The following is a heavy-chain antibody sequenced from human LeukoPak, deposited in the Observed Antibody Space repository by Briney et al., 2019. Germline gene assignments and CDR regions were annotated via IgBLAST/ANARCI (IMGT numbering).Heavy chain of an antibody. D-gene: IGHD1-7*01. V-gene: IGHV3-23*01. J-gene: IGHJ4*02. CDR3: AKAYNWNYLSYFDY. CDR1: GFTFSSSS. CDR2: ISDSGGST. Sequence: GGSLRLSCAASGFTFSSSSMNWVRQAPGKGLEWVSGISDSGGSTYYADSVKGRFTISRDNSRNTLYLQMNSLRAEDTAVYYCAKAYNWNYLSYFDYWGQGTLVTVSS.